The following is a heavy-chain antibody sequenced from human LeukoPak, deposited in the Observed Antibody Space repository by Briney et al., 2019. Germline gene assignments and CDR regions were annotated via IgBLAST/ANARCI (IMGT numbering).Heavy chain of an antibody. V-gene: IGHV3-30*04. CDR1: GFTFSSYA. Sequence: PGRSLRLSCAASGFTFSSYAMRWVRQAPGKGLEWVAVISYDGSNKYYADSVKGRFTISRDNSKNTLYLQMNSLRAEDTAVYYCARDEPYNWNDVGYYYYGMDVWGKGTTVTVSS. D-gene: IGHD1-1*01. J-gene: IGHJ6*04. CDR3: ARDEPYNWNDVGYYYYGMDV. CDR2: ISYDGSNK.